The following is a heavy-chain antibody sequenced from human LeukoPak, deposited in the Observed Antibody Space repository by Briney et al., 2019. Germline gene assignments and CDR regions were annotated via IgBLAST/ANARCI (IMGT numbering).Heavy chain of an antibody. CDR3: ARHEGRWYDTLTGYQNDAFDI. J-gene: IGHJ3*02. V-gene: IGHV5-51*01. CDR2: IYPDDSNA. CDR1: GYSFTLYW. D-gene: IGHD3-9*01. Sequence: GESLKISCKGSGYSFTLYWIGWVRQMPGKGLEWMGIIYPDDSNARYSPSFQGQVTISADKSISTAYLQWSSLKASDTAIYFCARHEGRWYDTLTGYQNDAFDIWGQGTMVTVSS.